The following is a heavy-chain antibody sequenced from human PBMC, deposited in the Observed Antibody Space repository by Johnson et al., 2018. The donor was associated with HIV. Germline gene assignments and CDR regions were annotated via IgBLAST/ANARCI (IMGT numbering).Heavy chain of an antibody. J-gene: IGHJ3*02. D-gene: IGHD3-16*02. Sequence: VQLVESGGGLVQPGRSLRLSCAASGFTFDDYAMHWVRQAPGKGLEWVSGISWNSGSIGYADSVKGRFTIYRDNAKNSLYLKMNSLRAEDTALYYCAKDIAFWGVIVVAFDIWGQGTMVTVSS. V-gene: IGHV3-9*01. CDR3: AKDIAFWGVIVVAFDI. CDR2: ISWNSGSI. CDR1: GFTFDDYA.